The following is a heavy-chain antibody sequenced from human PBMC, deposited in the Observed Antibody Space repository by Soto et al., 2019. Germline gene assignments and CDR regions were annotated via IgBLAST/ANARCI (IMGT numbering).Heavy chain of an antibody. Sequence: GSLRLSCAASGFTFSSYSMNWVRQAPGKGLEWVSCISSSSSYTYYADSVKGRFTISRDNAKNTVYLQMNSLRAEDTAVYYCARDTYYYDSSDHFSADAFDIWGQGTMVTVSS. CDR1: GFTFSSYS. CDR3: ARDTYYYDSSDHFSADAFDI. V-gene: IGHV3-21*01. J-gene: IGHJ3*02. D-gene: IGHD3-22*01. CDR2: ISSSSSYT.